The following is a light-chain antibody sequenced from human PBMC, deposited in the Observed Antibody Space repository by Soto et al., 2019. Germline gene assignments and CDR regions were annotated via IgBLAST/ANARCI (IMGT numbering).Light chain of an antibody. CDR1: QSVSDY. J-gene: IGKJ4*01. Sequence: VLTQSPARLSLSPGERATLSCRAGQSVSDYLAWYQQKPGQPPRLLIHSASSRATGIPDRFSGSGSGTDFTLTISRLEPEDFAVYYCQQYSSSPLTFGGGTKVDIK. CDR3: QQYSSSPLT. V-gene: IGKV3-20*01. CDR2: SAS.